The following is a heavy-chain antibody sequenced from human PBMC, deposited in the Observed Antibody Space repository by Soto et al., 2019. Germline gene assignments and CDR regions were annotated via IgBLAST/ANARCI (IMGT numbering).Heavy chain of an antibody. D-gene: IGHD2-21*02. Sequence: SLRLSCVASGFTFSTYSMNWVRQAPGKGLEWVSTIGTRSDIYYAESVKGRFTISRDNAKNSLSLQMNSLRVEDTAVYYCAREETAWPLAYGLDVWGQGTAVTVSS. J-gene: IGHJ6*02. CDR3: AREETAWPLAYGLDV. CDR2: IGTRSDI. V-gene: IGHV3-21*01. CDR1: GFTFSTYS.